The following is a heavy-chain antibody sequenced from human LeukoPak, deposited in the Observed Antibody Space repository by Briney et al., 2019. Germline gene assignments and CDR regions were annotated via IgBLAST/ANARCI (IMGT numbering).Heavy chain of an antibody. CDR2: ISSSGSTI. J-gene: IGHJ5*02. CDR3: AGELGYCSSTSCYPGWFDP. CDR1: GFTFSSYA. V-gene: IGHV3-48*03. D-gene: IGHD2-2*01. Sequence: GGSLRLSCAASGFTFSSYAMSWVRQAPGKGLEWVSYISSSGSTIYYADSVKGRFTISRDNAKNSLYLQMNSLRAEDTAVYYCAGELGYCSSTSCYPGWFDPWGQGTLVTVSS.